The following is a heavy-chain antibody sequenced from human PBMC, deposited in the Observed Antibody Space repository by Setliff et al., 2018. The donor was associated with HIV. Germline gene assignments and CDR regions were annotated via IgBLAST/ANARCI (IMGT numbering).Heavy chain of an antibody. Sequence: ASVKVSCKPSGYKFTDYYMHWVRQAPGQGLEWMGRINPHSGDTNYAQKFQGRVTMTRDTSINTAYMELSRLTSDDTAVYYCASERSRGNYYYSMDVWGRGTTVTVSS. CDR2: INPHSGDT. CDR1: GYKFTDYY. CDR3: ASERSRGNYYYSMDV. J-gene: IGHJ6*03. V-gene: IGHV1-2*06.